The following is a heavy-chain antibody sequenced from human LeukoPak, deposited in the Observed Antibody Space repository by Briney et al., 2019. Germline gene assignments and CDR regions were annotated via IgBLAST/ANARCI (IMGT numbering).Heavy chain of an antibody. CDR1: GFTFSSYG. CDR3: AKPTPSGYSSTYYYYYMDV. J-gene: IGHJ6*03. D-gene: IGHD5-18*01. V-gene: IGHV3-30*02. CDR2: IRYDGSNK. Sequence: PGGSLRLSCAASGFTFSSYGMHWVRQAPGKGLEWVAFIRYDGSNKYYADSVKGRFTISRDNSKNTLYLQMNSLRAEDTAVYYCAKPTPSGYSSTYYYYYMDVWGKGTTVTISS.